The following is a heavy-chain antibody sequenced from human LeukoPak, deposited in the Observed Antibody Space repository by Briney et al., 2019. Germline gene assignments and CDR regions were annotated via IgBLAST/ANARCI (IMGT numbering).Heavy chain of an antibody. Sequence: GESLKISCKGSGYSFTSYWIGWVRQMPGKGLGWMGIIYPGDSDTRYSPSFQGQVTFSADKSITTAYLQWSSLKASDTAMYYCARHGISQSKGMDVWGQGTTVTVSS. D-gene: IGHD2-15*01. J-gene: IGHJ6*02. CDR3: ARHGISQSKGMDV. CDR2: IYPGDSDT. CDR1: GYSFTSYW. V-gene: IGHV5-51*01.